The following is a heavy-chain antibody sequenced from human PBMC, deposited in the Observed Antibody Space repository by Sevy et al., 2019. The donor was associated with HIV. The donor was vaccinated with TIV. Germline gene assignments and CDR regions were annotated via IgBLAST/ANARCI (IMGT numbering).Heavy chain of an antibody. D-gene: IGHD6-25*01. CDR1: GFTFSSYG. CDR2: IQYDGSNK. J-gene: IGHJ5*02. V-gene: IGHV3-30*02. CDR3: AKVGTGFVAAPYSWFDP. Sequence: GGSLRLSCAASGFTFSSYGMHWVRQAPGKGLEWVAFIQYDGSNKYYSDSVKGGFTVARDSSKNTLYLQLNSLRGDDTAEYYCAKVGTGFVAAPYSWFDPWGQGTMVTVSS.